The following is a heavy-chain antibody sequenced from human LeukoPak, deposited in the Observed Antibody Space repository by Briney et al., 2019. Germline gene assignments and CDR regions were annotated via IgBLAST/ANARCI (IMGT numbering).Heavy chain of an antibody. CDR2: INPNSGAT. D-gene: IGHD3-9*01. Sequence: ASVKVSCKASGYTFTGYFLHWVRQAPGQGLEWMGWINPNSGATKYAQKFQGRVTMTRDTSISTAYMELSRLIPDDTAMYYCARDFDYHLLRFDPWGQGTLVTVSS. CDR1: GYTFTGYF. V-gene: IGHV1-2*02. CDR3: ARDFDYHLLRFDP. J-gene: IGHJ5*02.